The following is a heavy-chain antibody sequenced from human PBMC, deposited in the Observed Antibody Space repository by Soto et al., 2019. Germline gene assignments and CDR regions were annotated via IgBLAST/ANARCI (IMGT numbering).Heavy chain of an antibody. CDR2: ISGSGGST. V-gene: IGHV3-23*01. CDR3: TREFGLTAGPTRPYNWFDP. CDR1: GFTFSSYA. J-gene: IGHJ5*02. D-gene: IGHD3-10*01. Sequence: PGGSLRLSCAASGFTFSSYAMSWFRQAPGKGLEWVSAISGSGGSTYYADSVKDRFTISRDNAKDTLYLQMNSLRPDDTAVYYCTREFGLTAGPTRPYNWFDPWGQGTLVTVSS.